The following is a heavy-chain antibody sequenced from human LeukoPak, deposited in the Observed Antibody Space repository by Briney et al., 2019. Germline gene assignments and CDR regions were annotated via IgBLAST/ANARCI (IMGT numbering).Heavy chain of an antibody. CDR3: ARHHYDFWSGATYYFDY. J-gene: IGHJ4*02. CDR2: IYPGDSET. D-gene: IGHD3-3*01. V-gene: IGHV5-51*01. Sequence: GESLKISCKGSGYRFTSYWIGWVRQMPGKGLEWMGIIYPGDSETKYSPSFQGQVTFSADKSISTAYLQWSSLNASDTATYYCARHHYDFWSGATYYFDYWGPGTLVTVSS. CDR1: GYRFTSYW.